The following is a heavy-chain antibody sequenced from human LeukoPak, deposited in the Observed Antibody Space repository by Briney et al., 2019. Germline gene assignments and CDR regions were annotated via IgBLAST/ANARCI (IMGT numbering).Heavy chain of an antibody. CDR1: GFTFSSYA. D-gene: IGHD4-23*01. J-gene: IGHJ4*02. CDR2: ISGSGGST. V-gene: IGHV3-23*01. Sequence: GGSLRLSCAASGFTFSSYAMSWVRQAPGKGLEWVSAISGSGGSTYYADSVKGRFTISRDNTKNTLYLQMDSLRAEDTAVYYCAVGGNPGALDYWGQGTLVTVSS. CDR3: AVGGNPGALDY.